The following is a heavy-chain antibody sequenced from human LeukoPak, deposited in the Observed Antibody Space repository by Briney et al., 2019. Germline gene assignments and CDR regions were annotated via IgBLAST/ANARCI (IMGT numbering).Heavy chain of an antibody. CDR2: IKQDGSEQ. CDR1: GFTFDNHW. J-gene: IGHJ4*02. D-gene: IGHD3-10*01. Sequence: TGGSLRLSCAASGFTFDNHWMSWVRQAPGKGLEWVANIKQDGSEQYYVDSVKGRFTISRDNDKHSESLQMNSLRVGDTAVYYCVKDLAMVRGVIITRLGFDYGGRGTLVTVSS. V-gene: IGHV3-7*01. CDR3: VKDLAMVRGVIITRLGFDY.